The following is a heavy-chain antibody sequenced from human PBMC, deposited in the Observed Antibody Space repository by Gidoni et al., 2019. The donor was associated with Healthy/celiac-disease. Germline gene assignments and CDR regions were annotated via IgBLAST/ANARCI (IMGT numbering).Heavy chain of an antibody. J-gene: IGHJ3*02. Sequence: VQLSQSGAEVNTPGSSVKVSCQASGGPFISHALSWVRQAPGQGLEWMGGILPICGTANYGQKFQGRVTITADESTSTAYMELSSLRSEDTAVYYCASRSSEYCSGGSCFDAFDIWGQGTMVTVSS. D-gene: IGHD2-15*01. V-gene: IGHV1-69*01. CDR1: GGPFISHA. CDR3: ASRSSEYCSGGSCFDAFDI. CDR2: ILPICGTA.